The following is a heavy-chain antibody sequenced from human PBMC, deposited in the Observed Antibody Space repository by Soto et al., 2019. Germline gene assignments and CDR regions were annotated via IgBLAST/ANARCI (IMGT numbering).Heavy chain of an antibody. V-gene: IGHV4-59*01. Sequence: ETLSLTCTVSGGSISSYYWSWIRQPPGKGLEWIGYIYYSGSTNYNPSLKSRVTISVDTSKNQFSLKLSSVTAADTAVYYCARKPPGVELHWFDPWGQGTLVTVSS. CDR2: IYYSGST. D-gene: IGHD1-7*01. CDR1: GGSISSYY. CDR3: ARKPPGVELHWFDP. J-gene: IGHJ5*02.